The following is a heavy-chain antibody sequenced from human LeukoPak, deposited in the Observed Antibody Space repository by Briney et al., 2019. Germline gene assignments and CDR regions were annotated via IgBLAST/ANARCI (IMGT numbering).Heavy chain of an antibody. CDR3: ARDLRGYSYGYSYYYYMDV. J-gene: IGHJ6*03. D-gene: IGHD5-18*01. CDR1: GYTFTSYG. V-gene: IGHV1-18*01. Sequence: ASVKVSCKASGYTFTSYGISWVRQAPGQGLEWMGWISAYNGNTNYAQKLQGRVTMTTDTSTSTAYMELRSLRSDDTAVYYCARDLRGYSYGYSYYYYMDVWGKGTTVTVSS. CDR2: ISAYNGNT.